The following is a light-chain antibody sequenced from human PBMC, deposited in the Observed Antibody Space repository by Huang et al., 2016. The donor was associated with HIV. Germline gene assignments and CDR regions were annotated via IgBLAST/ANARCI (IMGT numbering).Light chain of an antibody. J-gene: IGKJ5*01. V-gene: IGKV1-NL1*01. CDR2: AAS. Sequence: DIQMTQSPSSLSASVGDRVTITCRASQDIRSSLALYQQKPGKAPKLLLFAASRWESGVPSRFSGSGSGTEYTLTISSLQPEDFATYYCQQYYTTPRDTFGQGTRLAIK. CDR1: QDIRSS. CDR3: QQYYTTPRDT.